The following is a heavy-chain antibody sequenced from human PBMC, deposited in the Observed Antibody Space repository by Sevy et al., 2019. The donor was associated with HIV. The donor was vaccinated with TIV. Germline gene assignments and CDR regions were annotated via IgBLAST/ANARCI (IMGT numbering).Heavy chain of an antibody. V-gene: IGHV4-4*07. CDR2: IYTRGST. CDR1: GGSISSYY. Sequence: SESLSLTCTVSGGSISSYYWSCIRQPAGKGLEWIGRIYTRGSTNYNPSLKSRVTMSVDTSKNQFSLKLSSVTAADTGVNYCARDAPDIVLVAAAFYFDYWGQGTLVSVSS. J-gene: IGHJ4*02. CDR3: ARDAPDIVLVAAAFYFDY. D-gene: IGHD2-2*01.